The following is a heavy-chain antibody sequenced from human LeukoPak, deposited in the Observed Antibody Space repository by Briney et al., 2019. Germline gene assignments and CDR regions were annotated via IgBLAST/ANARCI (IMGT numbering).Heavy chain of an antibody. CDR3: ARAPSLYGGNYYYYGMDV. V-gene: IGHV3-11*04. D-gene: IGHD4-23*01. CDR1: GFTFSDYY. CDR2: ISSSGSTI. J-gene: IGHJ6*02. Sequence: GGSLRLSCAASGFTFSDYYMSWIRQAPGKGLEWVSYISSSGSTIYYADSVKGRFTISRDNAKNSLYLQMNSLRAEDTAVYYCARAPSLYGGNYYYYGMDVWGQGTTVTVSS.